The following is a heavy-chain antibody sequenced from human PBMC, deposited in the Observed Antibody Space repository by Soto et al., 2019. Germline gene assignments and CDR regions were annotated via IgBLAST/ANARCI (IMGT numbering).Heavy chain of an antibody. D-gene: IGHD6-19*01. V-gene: IGHV4-31*03. Sequence: PSETLSLTCTVSGGSISSGGYYWSWIRQHPGKGLEWIGYIYYSGITYYNPSLKSRVTISVDTSKNQFSLKLSSVTAADTAVYYCARGYSSGQGDAFDIWGQGTMVTVSS. CDR3: ARGYSSGQGDAFDI. J-gene: IGHJ3*02. CDR2: IYYSGIT. CDR1: GGSISSGGYY.